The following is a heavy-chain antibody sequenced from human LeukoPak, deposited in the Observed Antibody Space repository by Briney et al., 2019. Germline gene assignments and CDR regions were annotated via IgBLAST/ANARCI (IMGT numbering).Heavy chain of an antibody. CDR3: AREHSRKRVEYSSSPVDY. V-gene: IGHV3-7*01. Sequence: GGSLRLSCAASGFTFSSYWMSWVRQAPGKGLEWVANIKQDGSEKYYVDSVKGRFTISRDNAKNSLYLQMNSLRAEDTAVYYCAREHSRKRVEYSSSPVDYWGQGTLVTVSS. CDR2: IKQDGSEK. CDR1: GFTFSSYW. J-gene: IGHJ4*02. D-gene: IGHD6-6*01.